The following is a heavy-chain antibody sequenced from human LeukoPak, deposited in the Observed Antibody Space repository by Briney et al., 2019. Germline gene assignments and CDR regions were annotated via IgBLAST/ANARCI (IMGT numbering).Heavy chain of an antibody. Sequence: SETLSLACTVSGGSVSSGSYFWSWIRQPPGKGLEWIGYIYYSGSTHYNPSLKSRVTISVDTSKNQFSLKLSSVTAADTAVYYCARGRSSFFDYWGQGTLVTVSS. V-gene: IGHV4-61*01. D-gene: IGHD6-19*01. J-gene: IGHJ4*02. CDR3: ARGRSSFFDY. CDR1: GGSVSSGSYF. CDR2: IYYSGST.